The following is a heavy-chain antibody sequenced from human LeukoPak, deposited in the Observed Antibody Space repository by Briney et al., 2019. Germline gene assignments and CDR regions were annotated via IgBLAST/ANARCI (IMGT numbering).Heavy chain of an antibody. Sequence: GGSLRLSCAASGFTFSRYSMNWVRQAPGMGLEWVSYISSGSSTMHHADSVQGRFTISRDNAKNSLYLQMSSLRDEDTAVYYCSNSYCGGDCYSGGYFDYWGQGTLVTVSS. V-gene: IGHV3-48*02. D-gene: IGHD2-21*02. J-gene: IGHJ4*02. CDR1: GFTFSRYS. CDR2: ISSGSSTM. CDR3: SNSYCGGDCYSGGYFDY.